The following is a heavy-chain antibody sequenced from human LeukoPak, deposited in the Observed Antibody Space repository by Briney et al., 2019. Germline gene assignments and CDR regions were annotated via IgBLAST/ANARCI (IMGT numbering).Heavy chain of an antibody. CDR3: ANGGTIAEATPLDY. CDR2: ITGSGGST. J-gene: IGHJ4*02. V-gene: IGHV3-23*01. D-gene: IGHD6-19*01. CDR1: GFTFSSCA. Sequence: AGGSLRLSCAASGFTFSSCAMSWVRQAPGKGLEWVSGITGSGGSTYYADSVKGRFTISRDNSKNTLYLQMNSLRAEDTAVYYCANGGTIAEATPLDYWGQGTLFTVSS.